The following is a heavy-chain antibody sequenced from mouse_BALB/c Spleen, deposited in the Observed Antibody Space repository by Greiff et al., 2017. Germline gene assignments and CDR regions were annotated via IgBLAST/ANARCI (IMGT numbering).Heavy chain of an antibody. CDR2: ISSGSSTI. CDR1: GFTFSSFG. J-gene: IGHJ2*01. D-gene: IGHD1-1*01. Sequence: DVMLVESGGGLVQPGGSRKLSCAASGFTFSSFGMHWVRQAPEKGLEWVAYISSGSSTIYYADTVKGRFTISRDNPKNTLFLQMTSLRSEDTAMYYCATTVVRGYYFDYWGQGTTLTVSS. CDR3: ATTVVRGYYFDY. V-gene: IGHV5-17*02.